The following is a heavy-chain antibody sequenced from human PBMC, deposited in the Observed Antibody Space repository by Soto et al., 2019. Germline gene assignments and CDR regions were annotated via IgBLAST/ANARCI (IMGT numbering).Heavy chain of an antibody. CDR3: ARGDSNYEGDYYYGMDV. Sequence: SSVKVSCKASGGTFSSYAISWVRQAPGQGLEWMGGIIPIFGTANYAQKFQGRVTITADESTSTAYMELSSLRSEDTAVYYCARGDSNYEGDYYYGMDVWGQGTTVTVSS. CDR2: IIPIFGTA. V-gene: IGHV1-69*13. CDR1: GGTFSSYA. D-gene: IGHD4-4*01. J-gene: IGHJ6*02.